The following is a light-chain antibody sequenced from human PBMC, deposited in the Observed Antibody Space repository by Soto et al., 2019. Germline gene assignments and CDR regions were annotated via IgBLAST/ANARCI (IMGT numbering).Light chain of an antibody. J-gene: IGKJ1*01. CDR2: SAS. CDR3: QQYGTLPWT. CDR1: QSINGDY. Sequence: EIVLTQSPGTLSLSPGERATLSCRASQSINGDYLAWYQQKSDQAPRLLLYSASSRATGVPDRFSASWSGTDFTLTISRLEPEDFAVYHCQQYGTLPWTFGQGTKVEI. V-gene: IGKV3-20*01.